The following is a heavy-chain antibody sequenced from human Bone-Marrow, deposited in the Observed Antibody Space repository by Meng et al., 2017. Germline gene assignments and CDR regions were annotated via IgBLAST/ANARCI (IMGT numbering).Heavy chain of an antibody. J-gene: IGHJ6*02. CDR3: ARDFGFGGGYYGMDV. V-gene: IGHV4-59*01. CDR2: IYYSGST. Sequence: SETLSLTCTVSGGSISGFIWSWIRQPPGKGLEWIGYIYYSGSTNYNPSLRSRVTISVDTSKNQFSLKLRSVTAADTAVYYCARDFGFGGGYYGMDVWGQGTTVTVSS. D-gene: IGHD3-10*01. CDR1: GGSISGFI.